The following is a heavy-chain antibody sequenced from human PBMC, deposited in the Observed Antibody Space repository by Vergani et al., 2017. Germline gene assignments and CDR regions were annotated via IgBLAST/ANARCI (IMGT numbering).Heavy chain of an antibody. CDR3: ARVRAGKLVP. J-gene: IGHJ5*02. CDR2: IYYSGST. V-gene: IGHV4-31*03. CDR1: GGSITSGSFY. Sequence: QVQLHESGPGLVKPSQTLSLTCTFSGGSITSGSFYWSWIRQHPGKGLEWIGYIYYSGSTYYNPSLKSRVTISVDTSKNQFSLKLSSVTAADTAVYYCARVRAGKLVPWGQGILVTVSS.